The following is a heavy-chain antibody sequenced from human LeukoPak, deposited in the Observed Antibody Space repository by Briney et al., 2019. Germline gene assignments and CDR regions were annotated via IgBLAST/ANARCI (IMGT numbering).Heavy chain of an antibody. CDR2: IIPTGGST. CDR1: GYTFTDYY. J-gene: IGHJ4*02. D-gene: IGHD2-2*01. V-gene: IGHV1-46*01. CDR3: ARGDCSSTSCLGY. Sequence: ASVKVSCKTSGYTFTDYYIQWVRQAPGQGLEWMGVIIPTGGSTTYAQKFQGRVTITADKSTSTAYMELSSLRSEDTAVYYCARGDCSSTSCLGYWGQGTLVTVSS.